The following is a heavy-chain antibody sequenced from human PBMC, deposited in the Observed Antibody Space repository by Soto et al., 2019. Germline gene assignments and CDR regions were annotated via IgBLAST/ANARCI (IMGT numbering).Heavy chain of an antibody. V-gene: IGHV3-30*18. D-gene: IGHD3-22*01. CDR1: GFTFSSYN. CDR3: AKDSYCYDSSGYSPPDY. CDR2: ISYDGSNQ. Sequence: PVGSLRLSCAASGFTFSSYNMHWVRQAPGKGLEWVAVISYDGSNQYYADSVKGRFTISRDNSKNTLYLQMNSLRAEDTAVYYCAKDSYCYDSSGYSPPDYWGQGTLDTVS. J-gene: IGHJ4*01.